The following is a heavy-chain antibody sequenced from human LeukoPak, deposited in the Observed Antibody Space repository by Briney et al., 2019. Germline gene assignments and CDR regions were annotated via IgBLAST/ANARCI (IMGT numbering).Heavy chain of an antibody. CDR1: GYTFTGYY. CDR2: INPNSGGT. D-gene: IGHD3-16*02. J-gene: IGHJ4*02. Sequence: ASVKVSCKASGYTFTGYYMHWVRQAPGQGLEGMGWINPNSGGTNYAQKFQGRVTMTRDTSISTAYMELSRLRSDDTAVYYCARASITFGGVIVNYFDYWGQGTLVTVSS. CDR3: ARASITFGGVIVNYFDY. V-gene: IGHV1-2*02.